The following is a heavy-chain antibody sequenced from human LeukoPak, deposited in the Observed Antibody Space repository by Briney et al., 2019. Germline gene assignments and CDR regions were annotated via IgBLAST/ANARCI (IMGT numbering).Heavy chain of an antibody. V-gene: IGHV3-74*01. CDR2: INGDGSNS. J-gene: IGHJ4*02. Sequence: GGSLRLSCAASGFTFEDYAMHWVRQAPGKGLVWVSRINGDGSNSNYADSVKGRFTISRDNARNTLYLQMNGLRAEDTALYYCARTSPTSHCDFWGQGTLVTVSS. CDR3: ARTSPTSHCDF. D-gene: IGHD3-16*01. CDR1: GFTFEDYA.